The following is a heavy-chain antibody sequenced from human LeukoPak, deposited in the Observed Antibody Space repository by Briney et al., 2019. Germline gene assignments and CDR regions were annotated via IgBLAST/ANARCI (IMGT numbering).Heavy chain of an antibody. CDR1: GFSVNSYA. CDR2: ISTDGGST. V-gene: IGHV3-23*01. Sequence: GRSLRLSCAASGFSVNSYAMSWVRQAPGMGLQLVSTISTDGGSTCSADSVKGRFTISRDNSKNTLFLQMNSLRAEDTAVYFCAKDYRGSFTDWGQGTLVTVSS. D-gene: IGHD1-26*01. CDR3: AKDYRGSFTD. J-gene: IGHJ4*02.